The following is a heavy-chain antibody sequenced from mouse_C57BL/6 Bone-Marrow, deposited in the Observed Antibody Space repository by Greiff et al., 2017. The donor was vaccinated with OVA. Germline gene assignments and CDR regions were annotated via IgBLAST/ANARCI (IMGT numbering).Heavy chain of an antibody. Sequence: QVQLQQPGAELVKPGSSVKLSCKASCYTFTSYWMHWLPQRPGQGLEWIGLIHPNSGSTNYNEKFKSKATLTVDKSSSTAYMQLSSLTSEDSAVYYGARYYGSSYGDYWGKGTTLTVSS. D-gene: IGHD1-1*01. V-gene: IGHV1-64*01. CDR1: CYTFTSYW. CDR2: IHPNSGST. J-gene: IGHJ2*01. CDR3: ARYYGSSYGDY.